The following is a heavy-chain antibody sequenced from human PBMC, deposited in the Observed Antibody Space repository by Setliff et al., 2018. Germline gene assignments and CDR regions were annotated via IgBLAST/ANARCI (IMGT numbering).Heavy chain of an antibody. CDR2: ISPYSDYI. V-gene: IGHV3-21*06. CDR1: TFTLGTYG. CDR3: ARSPANGGHDAFDV. D-gene: IGHD6-25*01. Sequence: GGSLRLSCAASTFTLGTYGMHWVRQAPGKGVAWVSSISPYSDYIYYADSVKGRFTISRDNAKNSLYLQMNSLGAEDTAVYFCARSPANGGHDAFDVWGQGTMVTVSS. J-gene: IGHJ3*01.